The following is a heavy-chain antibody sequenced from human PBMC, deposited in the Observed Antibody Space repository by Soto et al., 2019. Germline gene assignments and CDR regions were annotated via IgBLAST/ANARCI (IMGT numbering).Heavy chain of an antibody. CDR3: AREEYYYGSGSFFTG. J-gene: IGHJ4*02. CDR2: IIPILGIA. D-gene: IGHD3-10*01. V-gene: IGHV1-69*08. CDR1: GGTFSSYT. Sequence: QVQLVQSGAEVKKPGSSVKVSCKASGGTFSSYTNSWVRQAPGQGLEWMGRIIPILGIANYAQKFQGRVTITADKSTSTAYMELSSLRSEDTAVYYCAREEYYYGSGSFFTGWGQGTLVTVSS.